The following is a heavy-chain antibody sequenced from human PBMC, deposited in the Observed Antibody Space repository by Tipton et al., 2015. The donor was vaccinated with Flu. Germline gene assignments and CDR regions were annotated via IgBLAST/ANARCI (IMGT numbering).Heavy chain of an antibody. Sequence: QLVQSGAEVQKPGASVKVSCKTSGYTFTDYQMDWVRQAPGQGLEWMGWINPNNGDTFYAQKFHGRVTLTRDTSITTYYMQLTSLRSDDTAVYYCAKHSTAWSVDVWGQGTLVTVSS. CDR1: GYTFTDYQ. D-gene: IGHD2-8*02. J-gene: IGHJ4*02. V-gene: IGHV1-2*02. CDR2: INPNNGDT. CDR3: AKHSTAWSVDV.